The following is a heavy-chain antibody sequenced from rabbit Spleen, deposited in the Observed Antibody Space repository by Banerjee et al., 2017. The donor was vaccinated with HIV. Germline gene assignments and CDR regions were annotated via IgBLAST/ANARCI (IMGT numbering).Heavy chain of an antibody. J-gene: IGHJ4*01. V-gene: IGHV1S40*01. CDR3: ARDAGSGDYIDGYFNL. CDR1: GVSFSGDSY. D-gene: IGHD8-1*01. Sequence: QSLEESGGDLVKPGASLTLTCIASGVSFSGDSYMCWVRQAPGKGLEWIACIDTGSSGFTYFASWAKGRFTISKTSSTTVTLQMTSLTAADTATYFCARDAGSGDYIDGYFNLWGQGTLVTVS. CDR2: IDTGSSGFT.